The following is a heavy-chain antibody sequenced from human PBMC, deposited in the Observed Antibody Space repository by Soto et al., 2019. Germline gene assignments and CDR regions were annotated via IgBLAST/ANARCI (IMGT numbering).Heavy chain of an antibody. Sequence: SETLSLTCTVSGGSISSYYWSCIRQPPGKGLEWIGYIYYSGSTNYNPSLKSRVTISVDTSKKQFSLKLRSVTAADTAVYYCSRQLELDWFDPWGQGTLVTVSS. D-gene: IGHD1-1*01. CDR3: SRQLELDWFDP. V-gene: IGHV4-59*01. CDR1: GGSISSYY. J-gene: IGHJ5*02. CDR2: IYYSGST.